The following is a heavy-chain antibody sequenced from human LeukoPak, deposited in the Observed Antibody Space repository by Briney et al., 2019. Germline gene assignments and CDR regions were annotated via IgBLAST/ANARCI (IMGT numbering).Heavy chain of an antibody. J-gene: IGHJ5*02. CDR3: AKDYYYDSSGYYGTWFDP. D-gene: IGHD3-22*01. CDR2: MSGSCGRT. CDR1: GFTLSCYA. Sequence: GGSQTLFCAASGFTLSCYAMSWVHQAAGKGREWVSAMSGSCGRTYYEDSVKGRFTIFRDHSKNTLYLQMNSLRAEDTAVYYCAKDYYYDSSGYYGTWFDPWGQGTLVTVSS. V-gene: IGHV3-23*01.